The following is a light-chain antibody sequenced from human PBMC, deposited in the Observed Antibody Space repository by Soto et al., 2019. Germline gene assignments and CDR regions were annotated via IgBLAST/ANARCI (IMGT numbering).Light chain of an antibody. CDR2: AAS. J-gene: IGKJ1*01. V-gene: IGKV1-12*01. CDR1: QDIGDW. Sequence: DIQMTQSPSSVSASLGDRVSITCRASQDIGDWLAWYQQKPGKAPKLLVYAASSLQSGVPSRFSGSGSGTDFTLTISSLQSEDFAVYYCQQYNNWPWTFGQGTKVDIK. CDR3: QQYNNWPWT.